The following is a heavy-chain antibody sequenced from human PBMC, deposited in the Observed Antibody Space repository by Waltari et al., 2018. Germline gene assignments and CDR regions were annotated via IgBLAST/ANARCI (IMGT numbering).Heavy chain of an antibody. V-gene: IGHV1-69*13. Sequence: QVQLVQCGAEVKKPGSSVTVSCKASGGTCSSYALSWERQAPGQGLEWMGGIIPILGTANYAQKFQGRVTITADESTSTAYMELSSLRSEDTAVYYCARDNHDFWSGYVLDYWGQGTLVTVSS. J-gene: IGHJ4*02. CDR3: ARDNHDFWSGYVLDY. CDR1: GGTCSSYA. D-gene: IGHD3-3*01. CDR2: IIPILGTA.